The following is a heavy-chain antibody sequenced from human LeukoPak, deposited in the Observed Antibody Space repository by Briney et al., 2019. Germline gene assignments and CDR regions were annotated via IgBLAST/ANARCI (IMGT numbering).Heavy chain of an antibody. V-gene: IGHV1-46*01. Sequence: ASVKVSCTASGYTFTNYYMHWARQAPGQGLEWMGIINPSGGSTSYAQKFQGRVTMTRDTSTSTVYMELSSLRSEDTAVYYCARSSHALPPPDLDYWGQGTLVTVSS. D-gene: IGHD3-10*01. CDR1: GYTFTNYY. J-gene: IGHJ4*02. CDR2: INPSGGST. CDR3: ARSSHALPPPDLDY.